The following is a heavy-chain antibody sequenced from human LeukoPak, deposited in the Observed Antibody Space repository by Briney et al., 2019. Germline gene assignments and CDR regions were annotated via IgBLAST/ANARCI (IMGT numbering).Heavy chain of an antibody. J-gene: IGHJ4*02. CDR3: ARGLRYYYGSGSYPYYFDY. D-gene: IGHD3-10*01. Sequence: SETLSLSCTVSGGSISSYYWSWIRQPPGKGLEWIGYIYYSGSTNYNPSLKSRVTISVDTSKNQFSLKLSSVTAADTAVYYCARGLRYYYGSGSYPYYFDYWGQGTLVTVSS. CDR1: GGSISSYY. CDR2: IYYSGST. V-gene: IGHV4-59*12.